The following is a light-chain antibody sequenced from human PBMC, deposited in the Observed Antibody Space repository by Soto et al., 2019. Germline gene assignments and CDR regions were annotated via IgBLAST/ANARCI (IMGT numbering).Light chain of an antibody. CDR1: QYVGSR. CDR2: YMS. V-gene: IGKV3-11*01. Sequence: EIVLTQSPATLSSSPGETAILSCRASQYVGSRLAWYQHKPGQAPRLLIYYMSKRATGIPARFSGSGSGTDFTLTISSLAPDDFAISYCHQRQSWPRTFGQGTKVEIK. J-gene: IGKJ1*01. CDR3: HQRQSWPRT.